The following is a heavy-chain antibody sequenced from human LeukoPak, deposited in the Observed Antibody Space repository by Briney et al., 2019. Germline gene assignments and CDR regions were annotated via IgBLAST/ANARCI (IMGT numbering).Heavy chain of an antibody. J-gene: IGHJ6*03. Sequence: GGSLRLSCAASGFTFCSYNMNWVRQAPGKGPEWVSSITSSSSYIYYADSVKGRFTISRDNAKNSLYLQMDSLRVEDTAVYYCARDPYSGSYGPYYYYYMDVWGEGTTVTISS. D-gene: IGHD1-26*01. CDR2: ITSSSSYI. CDR3: ARDPYSGSYGPYYYYYMDV. CDR1: GFTFCSYN. V-gene: IGHV3-21*06.